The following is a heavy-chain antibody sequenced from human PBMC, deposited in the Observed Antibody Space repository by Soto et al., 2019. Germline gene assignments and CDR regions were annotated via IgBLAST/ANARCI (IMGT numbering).Heavy chain of an antibody. CDR2: ISSSSSTI. Sequence: PGGSLRLSCAASGFTFSSYSMNWVRQAPGKGLEWVSYISSSSSTIYYADSVKGRFTISRDNAKNSLYLQMNSLRDEDTAVYYCAREYETYDFWSGYYDYWGQGTPVTVSS. CDR3: AREYETYDFWSGYYDY. V-gene: IGHV3-48*02. J-gene: IGHJ4*02. CDR1: GFTFSSYS. D-gene: IGHD3-3*01.